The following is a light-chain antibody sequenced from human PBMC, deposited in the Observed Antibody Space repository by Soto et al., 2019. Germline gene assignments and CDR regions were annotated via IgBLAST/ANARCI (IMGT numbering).Light chain of an antibody. V-gene: IGKV1-27*01. CDR2: AAS. CDR1: QDIRNY. CDR3: QRYHSALLT. Sequence: DIQMTQSPSSLSASVGDRVTMTCRASQDIRNYVAWYQQKPGEVPKLLIYAASTLQSGVPARFSGGGVGTDFTLTSSSLRPEDVATYYCQRYHSALLTFGPGTKVDLK. J-gene: IGKJ3*01.